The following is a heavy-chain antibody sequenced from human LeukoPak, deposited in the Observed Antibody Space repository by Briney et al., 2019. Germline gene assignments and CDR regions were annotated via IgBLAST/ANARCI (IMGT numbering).Heavy chain of an antibody. Sequence: GGSLRLSCAASGFTFSNAWMSWVRQAPGKGLEWVGRIKSKTDGGTTDYAAPVEGRFTISRDDSKNTLYLQMNSLKTEDTAVYYCTTQSHRYCSGGSCYGDYWGQGTLVTVSS. V-gene: IGHV3-15*01. D-gene: IGHD2-15*01. CDR1: GFTFSNAW. J-gene: IGHJ4*02. CDR3: TTQSHRYCSGGSCYGDY. CDR2: IKSKTDGGTT.